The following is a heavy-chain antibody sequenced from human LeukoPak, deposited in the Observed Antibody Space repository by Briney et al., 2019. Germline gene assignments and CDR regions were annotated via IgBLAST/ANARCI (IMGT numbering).Heavy chain of an antibody. J-gene: IGHJ5*02. CDR1: GYTFTDHY. V-gene: IGHV1-2*02. D-gene: IGHD6-13*01. CDR2: IHPKSGDT. CDR3: ARVQQLLGYNWFDP. Sequence: ASVKVSCKTSGYTFTDHYFHWLRQAPGQGLEWMGWIHPKSGDTNYAQKFQGRVTMTRDTSISTAYMELSRLRSDDTAVYYCARVQQLLGYNWFDPWGQGTLVTVSS.